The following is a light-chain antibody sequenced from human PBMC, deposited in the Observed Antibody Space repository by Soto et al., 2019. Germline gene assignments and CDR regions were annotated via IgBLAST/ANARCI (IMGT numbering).Light chain of an antibody. CDR2: DAS. CDR3: QQRYNWPWT. V-gene: IGKV3-11*01. J-gene: IGKJ1*01. CDR1: QSVSIS. Sequence: EIVLTQSPATLSLSPGERATLSCRASQSVSISLAWYQQKPGQAPRLLMYDASNRATAIPARFSGSGSGTDFTLTISSLEPEDFAVYYCQQRYNWPWTFGQGTKVEI.